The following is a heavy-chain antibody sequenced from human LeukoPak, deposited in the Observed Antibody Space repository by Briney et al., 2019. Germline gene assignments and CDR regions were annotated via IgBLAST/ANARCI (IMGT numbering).Heavy chain of an antibody. Sequence: ASVKVSRKASGYSFSSYGVTWVRQVPGQGLEWMGWISNYNGNTNYAQHLQGRVTMTRDTSISTAYMELSRLRSDDTAVYYCARERPNSSSWYARWFDPWVQGTLVTVSS. CDR3: ARERPNSSSWYARWFDP. J-gene: IGHJ5*02. CDR1: GYSFSSYG. V-gene: IGHV1-18*01. CDR2: ISNYNGNT. D-gene: IGHD6-13*01.